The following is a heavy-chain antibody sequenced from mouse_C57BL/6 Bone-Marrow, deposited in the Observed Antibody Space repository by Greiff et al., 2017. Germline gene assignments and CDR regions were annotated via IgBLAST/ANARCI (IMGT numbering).Heavy chain of an antibody. V-gene: IGHV1-78*01. CDR1: GYTFTDHT. CDR3: ARGRQLRGFAY. Sequence: VQRVESDAELVKPGASVKISCKVSGYTFTDHTIHWMKQRPEQGLAWIGYIYPRDGSTKYNEKFKGKATLTAEKSSSTAYMQLNSLTSEDSAVYFCARGRQLRGFAYWGQGTLVTVSA. J-gene: IGHJ3*01. CDR2: IYPRDGST. D-gene: IGHD6-1*02.